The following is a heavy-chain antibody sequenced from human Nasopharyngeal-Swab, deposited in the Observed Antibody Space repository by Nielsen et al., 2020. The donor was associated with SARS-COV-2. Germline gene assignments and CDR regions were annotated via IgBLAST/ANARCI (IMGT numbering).Heavy chain of an antibody. CDR3: AREGSYYEYYYYGMDV. CDR2: ISSSSSYI. J-gene: IGHJ6*02. D-gene: IGHD1-26*01. Sequence: GESLKISCAASGFTFSSYSMNWVRQAPGKGLEWVSSISSSSSYIYYADSVKGRFTISRDNAKNSLYLQMNSLRAEDKAVYYCAREGSYYEYYYYGMDVWGQGTAVTVSS. CDR1: GFTFSSYS. V-gene: IGHV3-21*01.